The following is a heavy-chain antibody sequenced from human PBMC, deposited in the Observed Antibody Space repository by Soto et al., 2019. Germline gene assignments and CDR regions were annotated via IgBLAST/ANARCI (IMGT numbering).Heavy chain of an antibody. D-gene: IGHD2-15*01. CDR1: GGTFSSYT. CDR3: VREGIVVVAPVFDY. V-gene: IGHV1-69*02. Sequence: QVQLVQSGAEVKKPGSSVKVSCKASGGTFSSYTISWVRQAPGQGLEWMGRIIPILGIANYAQKFQGRVTITADKSTSTAYMELSSLRSEDTAVYYCVREGIVVVAPVFDYWGQGTLVTVSS. J-gene: IGHJ4*02. CDR2: IIPILGIA.